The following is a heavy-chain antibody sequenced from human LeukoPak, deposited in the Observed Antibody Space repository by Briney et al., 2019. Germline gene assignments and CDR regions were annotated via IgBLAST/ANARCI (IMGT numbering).Heavy chain of an antibody. D-gene: IGHD6-13*01. CDR2: IYTSGST. J-gene: IGHJ4*02. CDR1: GGPISSYY. V-gene: IGHV4-4*07. Sequence: SETLSLTCTVSGGPISSYYWSWIRQPAGKGLEWIGRIYTSGSTNYNPSLKSRVTMSVDTSKNQFSLKLSSVTAADTAVYYCARDPLPYSSSWSPQYYFDYWGQGTLVTVSS. CDR3: ARDPLPYSSSWSPQYYFDY.